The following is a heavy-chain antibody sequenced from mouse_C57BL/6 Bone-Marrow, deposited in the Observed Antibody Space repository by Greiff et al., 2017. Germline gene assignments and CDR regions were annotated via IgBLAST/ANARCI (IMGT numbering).Heavy chain of an antibody. Sequence: EVHLVESGGGLVKPGGSLKLSCAASGFTFSSYAMSWVRQTPEQRLEWVATISDGGSYTYYPDNVKGRFTISRDNAKNNLYLQMSHLKSEDTAMYYCARDYDYVYYAMDYWGQGTSVTVSS. CDR1: GFTFSSYA. D-gene: IGHD2-4*01. CDR2: ISDGGSYT. J-gene: IGHJ4*01. V-gene: IGHV5-4*01. CDR3: ARDYDYVYYAMDY.